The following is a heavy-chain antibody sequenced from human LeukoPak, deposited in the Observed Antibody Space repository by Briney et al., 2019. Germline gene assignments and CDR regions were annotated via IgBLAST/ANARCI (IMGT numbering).Heavy chain of an antibody. J-gene: IGHJ5*02. D-gene: IGHD3-16*02. CDR2: INPNTGNP. CDR1: GYTFTSYA. CDR3: ARAYQRLGGLSFPDQ. V-gene: IGHV7-4-1*02. Sequence: ASVKVSCKASGYTFTSYAMNWVRQAPGQGLEWMGWINPNTGNPTYAQGFTGRFVFSLDTSVSTAYLQISSLKAEDAAVYYCARAYQRLGGLSFPDQWGQGTLVTVSS.